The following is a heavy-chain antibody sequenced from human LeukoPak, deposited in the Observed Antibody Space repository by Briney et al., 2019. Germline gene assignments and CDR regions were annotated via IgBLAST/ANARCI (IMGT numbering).Heavy chain of an antibody. D-gene: IGHD2-15*01. J-gene: IGHJ3*02. CDR3: ASSSGGSCYDCSDAFDI. CDR2: MNPNRGNT. CDR1: GYTFTSYD. Sequence: ASVKVSCKASGYTFTSYDINWVRQAPGQGREWMGWMNPNRGNTGYAQKFQGRVTMTRNTSISTAYMELSSLRSEDTAVYYCASSSGGSCYDCSDAFDIWGQGTMVTVSS. V-gene: IGHV1-8*01.